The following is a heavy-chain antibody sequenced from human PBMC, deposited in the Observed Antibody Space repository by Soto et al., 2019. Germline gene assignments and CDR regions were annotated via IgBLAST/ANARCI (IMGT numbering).Heavy chain of an antibody. CDR2: IYYSGST. CDR1: GGSVSSGSYY. D-gene: IGHD2-2*01. CDR3: ARDSDYCSSTSCLKYYYYGMDV. J-gene: IGHJ6*02. Sequence: QVQLQESGPGLVKPSETLSLTCTVSGGSVSSGSYYWSWIRQPPGKGLEWIGYIYYSGSTNYNPSLKSRVTISVDTSKNQFSLKLSSVTAADTAVYYCARDSDYCSSTSCLKYYYYGMDVWGQGTTVTVSS. V-gene: IGHV4-61*01.